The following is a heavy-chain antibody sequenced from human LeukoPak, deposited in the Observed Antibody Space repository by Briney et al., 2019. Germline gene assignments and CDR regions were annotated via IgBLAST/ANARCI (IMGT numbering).Heavy chain of an antibody. J-gene: IGHJ6*03. CDR2: IYTSGST. CDR1: GGSISSYY. V-gene: IGHV4-4*07. D-gene: IGHD6-13*01. CDR3: ASAGDSSSPGGTYYYYYYMDV. Sequence: PSETLSLTCTVSGGSISSYYWSWIRQPAGKGLEWIGRIYTSGSTNYNPSLKSRVTMSVDTPKNQFSLKLSSVTAADTAVYYCASAGDSSSPGGTYYYYYYMDVWGKGTTVTVSS.